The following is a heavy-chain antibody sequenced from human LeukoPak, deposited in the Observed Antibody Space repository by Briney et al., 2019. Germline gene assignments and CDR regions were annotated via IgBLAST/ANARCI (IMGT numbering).Heavy chain of an antibody. CDR3: AREGWSYFDY. J-gene: IGHJ4*02. D-gene: IGHD6-19*01. CDR1: GGSISTDY. Sequence: SETLSLTCTVSGGSISTDYWGWIRQPPGKGLEFIGYIDYTGSTEYNPSLKSRVTISVDTSKNQFCLKLRSVTAADTAVYYCAREGWSYFDYWGQGTLVTVSS. V-gene: IGHV4-59*01. CDR2: IDYTGST.